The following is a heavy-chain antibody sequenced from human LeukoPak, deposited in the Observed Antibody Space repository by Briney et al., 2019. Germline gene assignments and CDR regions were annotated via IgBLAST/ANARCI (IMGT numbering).Heavy chain of an antibody. V-gene: IGHV1-18*01. CDR3: ASKYCSSTSCYDWYFDL. CDR2: ISAYNGNT. J-gene: IGHJ2*01. D-gene: IGHD2-2*01. Sequence: ASVKVSCKASGYTFTIYGISWVRQAPGQGLEWMGWISAYNGNTNYAQKLQGRVTMTTDTSTSTAYMELRSLRSDDTAVYYCASKYCSSTSCYDWYFDLWGRGTLVTVSS. CDR1: GYTFTIYG.